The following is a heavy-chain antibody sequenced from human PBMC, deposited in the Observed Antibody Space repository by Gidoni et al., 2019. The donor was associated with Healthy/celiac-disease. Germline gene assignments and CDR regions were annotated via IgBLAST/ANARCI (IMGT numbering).Heavy chain of an antibody. Sequence: EVQLVESGGGLVQPGRSLRLSCAASGFTFDDYAMHWVRQAPGKGLEWVSGISWNSGSIGYADSVKGRFTISRDNAKNSLYLQMNSLRAEDTALYYCAKGPVSGYSSGWCFDYWGQGTLVTVSS. CDR3: AKGPVSGYSSGWCFDY. CDR1: GFTFDDYA. D-gene: IGHD6-19*01. V-gene: IGHV3-9*01. J-gene: IGHJ4*02. CDR2: ISWNSGSI.